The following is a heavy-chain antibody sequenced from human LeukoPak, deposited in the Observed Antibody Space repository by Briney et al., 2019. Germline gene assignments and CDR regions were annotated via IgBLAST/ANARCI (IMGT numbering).Heavy chain of an antibody. CDR1: GYTFTSYG. CDR2: ISAYNGNT. D-gene: IGHD3-3*01. Sequence: ASVKVSCKASGYTFTSYGISWVRQAPGQGLEWMGWISAYNGNTNYAQKLQGRVTMPTDTSTSTAYMELRSLRFDDTAVYYCARPRGAIFGVVMYNWFDPWGQGTLVTVSS. V-gene: IGHV1-18*01. J-gene: IGHJ5*02. CDR3: ARPRGAIFGVVMYNWFDP.